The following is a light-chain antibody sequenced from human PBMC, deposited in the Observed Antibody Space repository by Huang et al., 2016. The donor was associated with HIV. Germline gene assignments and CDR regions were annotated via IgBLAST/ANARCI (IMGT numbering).Light chain of an antibody. CDR1: QTVTRRS. V-gene: IGKV3-20*01. J-gene: IGKJ2*01. CDR3: HQYGRSPPT. Sequence: EIVLTQSLGTLSLSPGERATLSCRANQTVTRRSLAWYQQRPGQAPRLLISGASSRATGIPDRFSGSGSGTDFALTISGLEPEDFVIYYCHQYGRSPPTFGRGTKLEIK. CDR2: GAS.